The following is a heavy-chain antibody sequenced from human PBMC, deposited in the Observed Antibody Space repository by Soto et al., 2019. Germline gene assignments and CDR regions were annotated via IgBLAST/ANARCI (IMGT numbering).Heavy chain of an antibody. J-gene: IGHJ4*02. CDR1: GFTPTTTP. CDR3: ATSFRYFDN. CDR2: ISGTASRT. Sequence: GGSLRLSCAGSGFTPTTTPLSWVRQPPGKGLEWVTTISGTASRTYYVDSVKGRFFISRDNSKNTVTLQMNNLTVDDTAVYYCATSFRYFDNWGQGSRVTVSS. D-gene: IGHD3-9*01. V-gene: IGHV3-23*01.